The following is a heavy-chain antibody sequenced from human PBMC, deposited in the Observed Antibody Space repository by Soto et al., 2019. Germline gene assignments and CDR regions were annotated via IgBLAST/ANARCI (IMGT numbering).Heavy chain of an antibody. CDR2: ISSSSFTI. Sequence: GGSLRLSCAASGFNFGRYSMNWVRQAPGKGLEWISYISSSSFTIYYADSVKGRFTISRDNARNSLYLQMNSLRNEDTAVYFCARDPDTPLERVFDYWGQGTMVTVSS. J-gene: IGHJ4*02. CDR3: ARDPDTPLERVFDY. D-gene: IGHD1-1*01. CDR1: GFNFGRYS. V-gene: IGHV3-48*02.